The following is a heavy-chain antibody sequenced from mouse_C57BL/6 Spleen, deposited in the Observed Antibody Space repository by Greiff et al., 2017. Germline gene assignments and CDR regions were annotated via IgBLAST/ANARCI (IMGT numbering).Heavy chain of an antibody. V-gene: IGHV1-26*01. CDR3: ARGVITTVVADY. J-gene: IGHJ2*01. CDR2: INPNNGGT. CDR1: GYTFTDYY. Sequence: EVKLQQSGPELVKPGASVKISCKASGYTFTDYYMNWVKQSHGKSLEWIGDINPNNGGTSYNQKFKGKATLTVDTSSSTAYMQLSSLTSEDSAVYYCARGVITTVVADYWGQGTTLTVSS. D-gene: IGHD1-1*01.